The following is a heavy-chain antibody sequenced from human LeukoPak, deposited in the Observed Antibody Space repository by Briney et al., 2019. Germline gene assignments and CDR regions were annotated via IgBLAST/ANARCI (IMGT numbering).Heavy chain of an antibody. CDR3: ARQTERDAYNRY. J-gene: IGHJ4*02. Sequence: GGSLRLSCAASGFTFSTYWMTWVRQAPGKGLEWVANINQDGSAKNCVDSVKGRFTISRDNAKNALYLKMNSLRAEGTAVYYCARQTERDAYNRYWGQGTLVTVSS. V-gene: IGHV3-7*05. CDR2: INQDGSAK. CDR1: GFTFSTYW. D-gene: IGHD5-24*01.